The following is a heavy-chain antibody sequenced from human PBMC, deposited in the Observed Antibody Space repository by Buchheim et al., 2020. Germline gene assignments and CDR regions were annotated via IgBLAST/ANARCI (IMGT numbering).Heavy chain of an antibody. CDR3: AKDSGSYGDYFDY. CDR1: GFTFSSYA. J-gene: IGHJ4*02. Sequence: QVQLVESGGGVVQPGRSLRLSCAASGFTFSSYAMHWVRQAPGKGLEWVAVISHDGSNKYYADSVKGRFTISRDNSKNTLYLQMNSLRAEDTAVYYCAKDSGSYGDYFDYWGQGTL. CDR2: ISHDGSNK. V-gene: IGHV3-30*04. D-gene: IGHD1-26*01.